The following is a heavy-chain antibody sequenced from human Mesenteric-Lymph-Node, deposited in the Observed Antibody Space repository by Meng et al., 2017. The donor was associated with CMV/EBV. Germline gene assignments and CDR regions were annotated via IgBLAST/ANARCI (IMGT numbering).Heavy chain of an antibody. Sequence: QITFKVSGPTWVKSTQTPTLTCTSSGFSPSTSGVGVGWIRQPPGKALEWLALIYWDDDKRYSPYLKSRLTITKDTSKNQVVLTMTNMDPVDTATYYCAHSTGIAAAGPFYFDYWGQGTLVTVSS. CDR2: IYWDDDK. CDR1: GFSPSTSGVG. V-gene: IGHV2-5*02. CDR3: AHSTGIAAAGPFYFDY. J-gene: IGHJ4*02. D-gene: IGHD6-13*01.